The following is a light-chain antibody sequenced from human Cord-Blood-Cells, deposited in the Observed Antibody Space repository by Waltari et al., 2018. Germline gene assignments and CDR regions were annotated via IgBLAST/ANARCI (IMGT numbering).Light chain of an antibody. CDR1: QSISSY. J-gene: IGKJ4*01. Sequence: DIQMTRSPSSLSASVGDRVTITCRASQSISSYLNWYQQKPGKAPKLLIYAASSLQSGVPSRFSGSGSGTDFTLTISSLQPEDFATYNCQQSYSTPLTFGGGTKVEIK. CDR2: AAS. CDR3: QQSYSTPLT. V-gene: IGKV1-39*01.